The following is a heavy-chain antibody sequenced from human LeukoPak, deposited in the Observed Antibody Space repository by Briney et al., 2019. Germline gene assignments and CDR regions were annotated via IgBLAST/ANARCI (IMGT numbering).Heavy chain of an antibody. CDR1: GGSISSGDYY. CDR3: ARGIAAAGNPHFDY. D-gene: IGHD6-13*01. Sequence: PSQTLSLTCTVSGGSISSGDYYWSWIRQPPGEGLEWIGYIYYSGSTYYNPSLKSRVTISVDTSKNQFSLKLSSVTAADTAVYYCARGIAAAGNPHFDYWGQGTLVTVSS. V-gene: IGHV4-30-4*08. CDR2: IYYSGST. J-gene: IGHJ4*02.